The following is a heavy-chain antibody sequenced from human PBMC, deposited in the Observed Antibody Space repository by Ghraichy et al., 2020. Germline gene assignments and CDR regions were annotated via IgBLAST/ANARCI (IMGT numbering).Heavy chain of an antibody. CDR1: GGSISTGYYA. CDR2: IYVSGST. CDR3: ARGGDRTRPDWFDP. D-gene: IGHD2-21*01. Sequence: LSLTCKVSGGSISTGYYAWSWIRQSAEKGLEWIGRIYVSGSTIYNPSLKSRVTISVDTSRNQLSLNLSSVTAADTAVYYCARGGDRTRPDWFDPWGLGTLVTVSS. V-gene: IGHV4-61*02. J-gene: IGHJ5*02.